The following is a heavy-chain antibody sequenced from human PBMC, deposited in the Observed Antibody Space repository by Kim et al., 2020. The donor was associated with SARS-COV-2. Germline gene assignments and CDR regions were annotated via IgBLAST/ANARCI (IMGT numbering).Heavy chain of an antibody. CDR3: ARFLSSAYDY. D-gene: IGHD3-22*01. J-gene: IGHJ4*02. CDR1: GYTFTSYY. CDR2: INPSGGST. Sequence: ASVKVSCKASGYTFTSYYIYWERQAPGQGLEWMGIINPSGGSTSYAQKFQGRATMTRDTSTSTVYMELSSLRSEYTAVYYCARFLSSAYDYWGQGTLVTV. V-gene: IGHV1-46*01.